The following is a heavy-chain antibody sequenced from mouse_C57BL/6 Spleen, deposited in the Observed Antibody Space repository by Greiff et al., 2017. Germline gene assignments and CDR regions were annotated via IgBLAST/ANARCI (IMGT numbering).Heavy chain of an antibody. D-gene: IGHD1-1*01. Sequence: QVQLQQSGAELAKPGASVKLSCKASGYTFTSYWMHWVKQRPGQGLEWIGYINPSSGYTKYNQKFKDKATLTADKSSSTAYMQLSSLTYEDSAVYYCARSPFTTVVGNYAMDYWGQGTSVTVSS. CDR1: GYTFTSYW. V-gene: IGHV1-7*01. CDR3: ARSPFTTVVGNYAMDY. J-gene: IGHJ4*01. CDR2: INPSSGYT.